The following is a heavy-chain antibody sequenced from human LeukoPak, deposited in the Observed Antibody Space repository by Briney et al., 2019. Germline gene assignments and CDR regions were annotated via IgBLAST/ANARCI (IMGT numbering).Heavy chain of an antibody. Sequence: ASVKVSCKASGYTFTSYGINWVRQAPGQGLEWMGWISAYNGNTNYAQKLQGRVTMTTDTSTSTAYMELRSLRSDDTAVYYCARGVLRYFDWYPEFDYWGQGTLVTVSS. CDR1: GYTFTSYG. J-gene: IGHJ4*02. V-gene: IGHV1-18*01. D-gene: IGHD3-9*01. CDR3: ARGVLRYFDWYPEFDY. CDR2: ISAYNGNT.